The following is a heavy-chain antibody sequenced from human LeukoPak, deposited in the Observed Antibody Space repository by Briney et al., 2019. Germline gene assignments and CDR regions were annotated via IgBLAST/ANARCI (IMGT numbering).Heavy chain of an antibody. Sequence: PGGSLRLSCAASGFTFSIYAMSWVRQAPGKGLEWVSYISGSGVSTYYADSVKGHLTISRDNSKNTLYLQMNTLRAEDTAVYYCAKNNDLDYWGQGTLVTVSS. D-gene: IGHD1-1*01. CDR3: AKNNDLDY. CDR2: ISGSGVST. CDR1: GFTFSIYA. J-gene: IGHJ4*02. V-gene: IGHV3-23*01.